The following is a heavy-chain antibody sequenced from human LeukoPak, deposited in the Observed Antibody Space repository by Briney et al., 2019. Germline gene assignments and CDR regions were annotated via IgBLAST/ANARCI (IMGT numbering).Heavy chain of an antibody. D-gene: IGHD2/OR15-2a*01. CDR3: ARERSLYYYYYYMDV. J-gene: IGHJ6*03. Sequence: PGGSLRLSCAASGFTFSSYWMHWVRQAPGKGLVWVSRINNDGSSTGYADSVKGRFTISRDNAKNTLYLQMNSLRAEDTAVYYCARERSLYYYYYYMDVWGKGTTVTISS. CDR1: GFTFSSYW. V-gene: IGHV3-74*01. CDR2: INNDGSST.